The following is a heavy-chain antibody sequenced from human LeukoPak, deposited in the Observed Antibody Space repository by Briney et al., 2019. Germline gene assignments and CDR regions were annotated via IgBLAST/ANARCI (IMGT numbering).Heavy chain of an antibody. CDR1: GGTFSNYP. V-gene: IGHV1-69*13. CDR2: IIPIYGTE. J-gene: IGHJ5*02. CDR3: ATHTGGYNYWWFDI. D-gene: IGHD5-24*01. Sequence: ASVKVSCKASGGTFSNYPIIWVRQAPGRGLECLGGIIPIYGTENYAQMFQGRITLTAHESTATAYMELTSLTSDDTAMYFCATHTGGYNYWWFDIWGQGTLVTVSS.